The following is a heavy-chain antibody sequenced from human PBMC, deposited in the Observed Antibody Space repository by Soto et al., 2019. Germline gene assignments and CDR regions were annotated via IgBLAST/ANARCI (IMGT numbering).Heavy chain of an antibody. CDR3: ARDVGPITIFGEALSGYFDF. CDR1: GFSFGTYW. D-gene: IGHD3-3*01. V-gene: IGHV3-7*03. Sequence: EVQLVESGGGLVQPGGSLRLSCAVSGFSFGTYWMSWVRQAPGKGLEWLASINQDGGERSYLDSVKGRFTISRDNAKDSLSLQMNSLRGEDTAFYYCARDVGPITIFGEALSGYFDFWGQGTLVTVSS. CDR2: INQDGGER. J-gene: IGHJ4*02.